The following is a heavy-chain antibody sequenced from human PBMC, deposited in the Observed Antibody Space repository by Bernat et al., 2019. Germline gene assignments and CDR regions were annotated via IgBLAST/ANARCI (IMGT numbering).Heavy chain of an antibody. CDR3: ARASFPSGSYSI. V-gene: IGHV3-21*01. CDR2: ISSSSSYI. CDR1: GFTFSSYS. Sequence: EVQLVESGGGLVKPGGSLRLSCAASGFTFSSYSMNWVRQAPGKGLEWVSSISSSSSYIYYADSVKGRFTISRDNAKNSLYLQMNSLRAEDTAVYYCARASFPSGSYSIWGQGTLVTVSS. J-gene: IGHJ4*02. D-gene: IGHD1-26*01.